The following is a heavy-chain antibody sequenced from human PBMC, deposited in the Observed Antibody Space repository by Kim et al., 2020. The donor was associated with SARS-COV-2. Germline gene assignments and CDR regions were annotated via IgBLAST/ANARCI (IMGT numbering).Heavy chain of an antibody. J-gene: IGHJ1*01. D-gene: IGHD6-13*01. V-gene: IGHV3-48*04. CDR3: ARDEAAAGGSKYFQH. CDR2: ISSSSRTI. CDR1: GFTLSSYS. Sequence: GGSLRLSCAASGFTLSSYSMNWVRQAPGKGLEWVSYISSSSRTIYYADSVKGRFTISRDNAKNSLYLQMNSLRAEDTAVYYCARDEAAAGGSKYFQHWGQGTLVTVSS.